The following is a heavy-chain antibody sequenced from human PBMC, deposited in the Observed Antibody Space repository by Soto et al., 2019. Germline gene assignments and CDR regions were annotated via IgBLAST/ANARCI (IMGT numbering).Heavy chain of an antibody. CDR1: GYTFTSYY. Sequence: ASVKVSCKASGYTFTSYYMHWVRQAPGQGLEWMGIINPSGGSTSYAQKFQGRVTMTRDTSTSTVYTELSSLRSEDTAVYYCARDRIPYYYDSSGEYDYWGQGTLVTVS. CDR2: INPSGGST. CDR3: ARDRIPYYYDSSGEYDY. J-gene: IGHJ4*02. V-gene: IGHV1-46*03. D-gene: IGHD3-22*01.